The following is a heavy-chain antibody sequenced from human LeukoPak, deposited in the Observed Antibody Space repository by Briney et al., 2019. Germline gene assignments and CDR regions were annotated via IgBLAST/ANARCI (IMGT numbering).Heavy chain of an antibody. CDR2: INPNSGGT. J-gene: IGHJ4*02. CDR3: ARDSYYYDSSGYYNFDY. Sequence: GASVKVSCKASGYTFTGYYMHWVRQAPGQGLEWMGWINPNSGGTNYAQKLQGRVTMTTDTSTSTAYMELRSLRSDDTAVYYCARDSYYYDSSGYYNFDYWGQGTLVTVSS. V-gene: IGHV1-2*02. CDR1: GYTFTGYY. D-gene: IGHD3-22*01.